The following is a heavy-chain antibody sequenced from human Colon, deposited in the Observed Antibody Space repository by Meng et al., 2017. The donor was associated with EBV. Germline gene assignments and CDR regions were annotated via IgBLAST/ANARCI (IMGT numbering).Heavy chain of an antibody. D-gene: IGHD2-15*01. CDR2: INHVGST. Sequence: QVHLQQGGAGLLKPSETLYRTCTVYGRSFSDSYWTWIRQPPGKGLEWIGEINHVGSTTYNPSLKSRVTISVDTSKNQFSLKLSSVTAADAAVYYCASSDCSGGTCYLDCWGQGTLVTVSS. J-gene: IGHJ4*02. CDR1: GRSFSDSY. CDR3: ASSDCSGGTCYLDC. V-gene: IGHV4-34*01.